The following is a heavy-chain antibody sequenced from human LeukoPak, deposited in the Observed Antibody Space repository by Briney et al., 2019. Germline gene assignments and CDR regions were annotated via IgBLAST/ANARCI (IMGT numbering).Heavy chain of an antibody. CDR1: GYTFTSYA. V-gene: IGHV7-4-1*02. Sequence: ASVKVSCEASGYTFTSYAMNWVRQAPGQGLEWMGWINTNTGNPTYAQGFTGRFVFSLDTSVSTAYLQISSLKAEDTAVYYCARDQREYYDFWSGYYCLDYWGQGTLVTVSS. CDR2: INTNTGNP. J-gene: IGHJ4*02. D-gene: IGHD3-3*01. CDR3: ARDQREYYDFWSGYYCLDY.